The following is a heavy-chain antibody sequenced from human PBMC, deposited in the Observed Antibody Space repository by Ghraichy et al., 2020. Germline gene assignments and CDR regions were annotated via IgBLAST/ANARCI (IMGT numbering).Heavy chain of an antibody. Sequence: SVKVSCKASGGTFSSYAISLVRQAPGQGLEWMGGIIPIFGTANYAQKFQGRVTITADESTSTAYMELSSLRSEDTAVYYCASRANYYGSDYWGQGTLVTVSS. CDR1: GGTFSSYA. CDR3: ASRANYYGSDY. V-gene: IGHV1-69*13. D-gene: IGHD3-10*01. CDR2: IIPIFGTA. J-gene: IGHJ4*02.